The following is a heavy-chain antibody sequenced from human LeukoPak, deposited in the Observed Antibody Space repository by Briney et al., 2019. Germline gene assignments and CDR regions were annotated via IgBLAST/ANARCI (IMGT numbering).Heavy chain of an antibody. CDR3: ARDLHDCGRMNCYVGHYYYYMDV. J-gene: IGHJ6*03. Sequence: PGWSLPLSCPSSVCTFIDFAMNGVRQAPGKGLDWLAYISKGSCSIHYADSVKGRFTITRDKCKNSLYLQMNSLRAEDTPLYYCARDLHDCGRMNCYVGHYYYYMDVWGKGTTVTVSS. V-gene: IGHV3-48*01. D-gene: IGHD2-2*01. CDR2: ISKGSCSI. CDR1: VCTFIDFA.